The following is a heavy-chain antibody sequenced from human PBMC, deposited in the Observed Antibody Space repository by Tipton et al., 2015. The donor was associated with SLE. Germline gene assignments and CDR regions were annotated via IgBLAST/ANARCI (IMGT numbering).Heavy chain of an antibody. CDR3: ARGMTMVQGAKGYYFDY. CDR2: INHSGST. Sequence: TLSLTCAVYGGSFSGYYWSWIRQPPGKGLEWIGEINHSGSTNYNPSLKSRVTISVDTSKNQFSLKLSSVTAADTAVYYCARGMTMVQGAKGYYFDYWGQGTLVTVSS. CDR1: GGSFSGYY. D-gene: IGHD3-10*01. V-gene: IGHV4-34*01. J-gene: IGHJ4*02.